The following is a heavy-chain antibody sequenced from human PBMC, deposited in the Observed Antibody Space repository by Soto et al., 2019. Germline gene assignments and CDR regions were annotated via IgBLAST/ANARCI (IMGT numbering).Heavy chain of an antibody. CDR1: GVTFSSYT. CDR3: AREGDYYDSSGYPNY. D-gene: IGHD3-22*01. V-gene: IGHV1-69*04. CDR2: IIPILGIA. Sequence: ASVQVSCKAYGVTFSSYTISWVRQAPGQGLEWMGRIIPILGIANYAQKFQGRVTITADKSTSTAYMELSSLRSEDTAVYYCAREGDYYDSSGYPNYWGHGTLVTVS. J-gene: IGHJ4*01.